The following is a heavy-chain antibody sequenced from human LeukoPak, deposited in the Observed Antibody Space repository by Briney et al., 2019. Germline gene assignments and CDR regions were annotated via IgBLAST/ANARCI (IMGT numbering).Heavy chain of an antibody. D-gene: IGHD3-10*01. J-gene: IGHJ4*02. CDR1: GGSFSGHY. CDR2: INHSGST. CDR3: TRNINYGNDY. V-gene: IGHV4-34*01. Sequence: SETLSLTCAVYGGSFSGHYWSWIRQPPGKGLVLIGEINHSGSTNYNPSLKSRVTISVDTSKNQFSLKLSSVTPEDTAVYYCTRNINYGNDYWAREPWSPSPQ.